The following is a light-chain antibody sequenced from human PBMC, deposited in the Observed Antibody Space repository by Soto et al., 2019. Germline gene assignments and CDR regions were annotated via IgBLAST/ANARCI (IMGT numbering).Light chain of an antibody. CDR1: QSISSN. J-gene: IGKJ1*01. Sequence: EVVMTQSPATLSVSPGEVATLYFRASQSISSNLAWYRQKPGQAPRLLIYDSSTRTTAFPARFSGSGSGTEFTLTISSLQPDDFATYYCQQYNSYLWTFGQGTKVDIK. V-gene: IGKV3-15*01. CDR2: DSS. CDR3: QQYNSYLWT.